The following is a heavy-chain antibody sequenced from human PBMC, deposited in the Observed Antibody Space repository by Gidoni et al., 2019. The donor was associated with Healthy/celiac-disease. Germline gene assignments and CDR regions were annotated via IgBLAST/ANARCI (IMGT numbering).Heavy chain of an antibody. V-gene: IGHV3-49*03. CDR3: TRDPEWF. D-gene: IGHD3-3*01. CDR1: A. Sequence: AMRWFRQAPGKGLEWVGFIRSKAYGGTTEYAASVKGRFTISRDDSKSIAYLQMNSLKTEDTAVYYCTRDPEWFWGQGTLVTVSS. J-gene: IGHJ4*02. CDR2: IRSKAYGGTT.